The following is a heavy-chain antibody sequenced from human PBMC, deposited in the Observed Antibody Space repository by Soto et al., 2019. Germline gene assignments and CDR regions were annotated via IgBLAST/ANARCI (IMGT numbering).Heavy chain of an antibody. CDR2: VYYSGST. V-gene: IGHV4-59*02. D-gene: IGHD1-26*01. Sequence: SETLSLTCTVSGGSVSTSYWGWIRQPPGKGLEWVAYVYYSGSTNYNPSLGSRVTISVDKSKNQFSLKMTSVTGADTAVYYCARGRSHEWELLVQYFDYWGQGTLVTVSS. CDR1: GGSVSTSY. J-gene: IGHJ4*02. CDR3: ARGRSHEWELLVQYFDY.